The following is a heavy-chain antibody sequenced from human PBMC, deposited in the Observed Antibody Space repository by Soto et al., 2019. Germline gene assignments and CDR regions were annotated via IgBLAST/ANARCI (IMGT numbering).Heavy chain of an antibody. D-gene: IGHD5-12*01. CDR1: GGSISSGDYY. CDR3: ASLDLIVANQYGMDV. J-gene: IGHJ6*02. Sequence: TLSRTGPVSGGSISSGDYYWSWIRQPPGKGLEWIGYIYYSGSTYYNPSLKSRVTISVDTSKNQFSLKLSSVTAADTALYYCASLDLIVANQYGMDVWGQGNTVTV. CDR2: IYYSGST. V-gene: IGHV4-30-4*01.